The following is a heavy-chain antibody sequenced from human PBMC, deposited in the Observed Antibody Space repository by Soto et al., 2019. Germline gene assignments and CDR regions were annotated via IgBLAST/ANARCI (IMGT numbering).Heavy chain of an antibody. CDR1: GFSLSTYG. CDR3: ARDFGSLGATIDY. CDR2: ISYDGSNK. J-gene: IGHJ4*02. V-gene: IGHV3-30*03. D-gene: IGHD1-26*01. Sequence: GGSLRLSCEASGFSLSTYGMHWVRQAPGKGLEWVAVISYDGSNKYHADSVKGRFTISRDNSRNTLYLQMNSLRAEDTAVYYCARDFGSLGATIDYWGQGTLVTVSS.